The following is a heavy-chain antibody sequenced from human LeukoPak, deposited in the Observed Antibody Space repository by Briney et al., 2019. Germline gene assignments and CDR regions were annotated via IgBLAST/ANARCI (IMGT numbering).Heavy chain of an antibody. CDR3: ARQAPYSSGWSYYYYYYMDV. Sequence: PSGTLSLTCAVSGGSISSSNWWSWVRQPPGKRLEWIGEIYHNGSTNYNPSLKSRVTISVDTSKNQFSLKLSSVTAADTAVYYCARQAPYSSGWSYYYYYYMDVWGKGTTVTISS. CDR1: GGSISSSNW. CDR2: IYHNGST. V-gene: IGHV4-4*02. J-gene: IGHJ6*03. D-gene: IGHD6-19*01.